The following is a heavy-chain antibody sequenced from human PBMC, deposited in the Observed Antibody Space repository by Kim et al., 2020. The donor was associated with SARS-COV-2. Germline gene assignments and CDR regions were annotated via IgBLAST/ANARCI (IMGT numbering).Heavy chain of an antibody. Sequence: TYYADSVKGRFTISRDNSKNTLYLQMNSLRAEDTAVYYCAKGGVRGVSGYWGQGTLVTVSS. CDR2: T. D-gene: IGHD3-10*01. J-gene: IGHJ4*02. CDR3: AKGGVRGVSGY. V-gene: IGHV3-23*01.